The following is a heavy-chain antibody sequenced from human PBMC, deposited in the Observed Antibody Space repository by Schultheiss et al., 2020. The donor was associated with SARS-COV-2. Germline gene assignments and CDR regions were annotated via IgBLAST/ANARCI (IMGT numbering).Heavy chain of an antibody. V-gene: IGHV4-4*02. D-gene: IGHD3-9*01. CDR2: IYHSGST. CDR1: GGSISSSNW. Sequence: SETLSLTCAVSGGSISSSNWWSWVRQPPGKGLEWIGEIYHSGSTNYNPSLKSRVTISVDKSKNQFSLKLSSVTAADTAVYYCARAEFFHDILTGYYKKYYFDYWGQGTLVTVSS. J-gene: IGHJ4*02. CDR3: ARAEFFHDILTGYYKKYYFDY.